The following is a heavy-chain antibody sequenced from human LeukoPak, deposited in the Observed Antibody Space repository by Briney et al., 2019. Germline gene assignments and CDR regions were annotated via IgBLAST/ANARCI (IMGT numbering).Heavy chain of an antibody. D-gene: IGHD2-21*02. V-gene: IGHV4-39*01. CDR2: IYYSGST. CDR3: ARHGGDVTHYYHMDV. CDR1: GGSISGSVYY. Sequence: SETLSLTCTVSGGSISGSVYYWGWIRQPPGKDLEWIGSIYYSGSTYYNPSLKSRLTMSVDTSKNQFSPKLSSVTASDTAVYYCARHGGDVTHYYHMDVWGKGTTVTVSS. J-gene: IGHJ6*03.